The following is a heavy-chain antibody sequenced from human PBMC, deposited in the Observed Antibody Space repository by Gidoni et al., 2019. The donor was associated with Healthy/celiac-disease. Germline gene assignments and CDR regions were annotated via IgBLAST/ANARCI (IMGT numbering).Heavy chain of an antibody. Sequence: EVPLVESGGGLIQPGGSLGLSCAASGFTVRSHYMSWVRQAPGKGLEWVSVIYSGGSTYYADSVKGRFTISRDNSKNTLYLQMNSLRAEDTAVYYCARVAVAGTYYYYYYMDVWGKGTTVTVSS. CDR1: GFTVRSHY. D-gene: IGHD6-19*01. J-gene: IGHJ6*03. V-gene: IGHV3-53*01. CDR2: IYSGGST. CDR3: ARVAVAGTYYYYYYMDV.